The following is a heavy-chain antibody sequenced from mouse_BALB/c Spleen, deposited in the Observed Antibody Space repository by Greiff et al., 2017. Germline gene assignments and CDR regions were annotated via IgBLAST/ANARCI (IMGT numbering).Heavy chain of an antibody. CDR3: ARGDLLWTSYAMDY. V-gene: IGHV14-3*02. Sequence: VQLQQSGAELVKPGASVKLSCTASGFNIKDTYMHWVKQRPEQGLEWIGRIDPANGNTKYDPKFQGKATITADTSSNTAYLQLSSLTSEDTAVYYCARGDLLWTSYAMDYWGQGTSVTVSS. J-gene: IGHJ4*01. CDR2: IDPANGNT. CDR1: GFNIKDTY. D-gene: IGHD2-1*01.